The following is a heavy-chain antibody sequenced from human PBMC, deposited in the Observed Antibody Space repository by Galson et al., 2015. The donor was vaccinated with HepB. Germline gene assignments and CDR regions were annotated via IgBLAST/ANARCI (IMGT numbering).Heavy chain of an antibody. CDR1: GFTFDNYA. Sequence: SLRLSCAASGFTFDNYAMSWVRQAPGKGLEWVSVISRKDDKTDYADSVKGRFTISRDNSRNTLYLQMNSLRAEDTATYYCAKNWANSDSIYRHVDCWGQGTLVTVSS. J-gene: IGHJ4*02. V-gene: IGHV3-23*01. CDR3: AKNWANSDSIYRHVDC. CDR2: ISRKDDKT. D-gene: IGHD4/OR15-4a*01.